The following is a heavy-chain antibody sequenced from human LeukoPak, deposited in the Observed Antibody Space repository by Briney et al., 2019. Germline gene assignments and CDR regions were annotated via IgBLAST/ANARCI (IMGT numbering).Heavy chain of an antibody. V-gene: IGHV4-34*01. CDR2: INHSGST. CDR1: GGSFSGYY. Sequence: PSETLSLTCAVYGGSFSGYYWSWIRQPPGKGLEWIGEINHSGSTNYNPSLKSRVTISVDTSKNQFSLKLSSVTAADTAVYYCASVFSLWFGEFHYWGQGTLVTVSS. CDR3: ASVFSLWFGEFHY. J-gene: IGHJ4*02. D-gene: IGHD3-10*01.